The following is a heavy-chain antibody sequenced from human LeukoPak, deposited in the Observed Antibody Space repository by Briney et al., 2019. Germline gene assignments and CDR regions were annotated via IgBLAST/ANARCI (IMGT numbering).Heavy chain of an antibody. CDR3: ARYRGKTTVSSLDWFDP. Sequence: SETLSLTCTVSGGSISSYYWSWIRQPPGKGLEWIGYIYYSGSTKYNPSLKSRVTISVDTFKNQFSLKLSSVTAADTAVYYCARYRGKTTVSSLDWFDPWGQGTLVTVSS. J-gene: IGHJ5*02. V-gene: IGHV4-59*01. CDR1: GGSISSYY. D-gene: IGHD4-11*01. CDR2: IYYSGST.